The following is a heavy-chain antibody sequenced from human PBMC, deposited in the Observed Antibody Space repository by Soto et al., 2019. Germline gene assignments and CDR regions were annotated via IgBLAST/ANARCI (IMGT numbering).Heavy chain of an antibody. D-gene: IGHD3-3*01. J-gene: IGHJ4*02. CDR1: GGTFSSYT. V-gene: IGHV1-69*02. CDR2: IIPILGIA. CDR3: ARGKFLEWLLPPSDFDY. Sequence: QVQLVQSGAEVKKPGSSVKVSCKASGGTFSSYTISWVRQAPGQGLEWMGRIIPILGIANYAQKFQGRVKITEDKSKRKAYMELSSLRSEDTAVYYCARGKFLEWLLPPSDFDYWGQGTLVTVSS.